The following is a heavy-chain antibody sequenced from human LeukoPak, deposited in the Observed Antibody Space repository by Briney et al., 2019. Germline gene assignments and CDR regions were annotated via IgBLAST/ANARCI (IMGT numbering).Heavy chain of an antibody. D-gene: IGHD6-19*01. Sequence: SETLSLTCTVSGYSISTGYYWGWIRQPPGKGLEWVGTFYHSGSTYYNPSLKSRVTISVDTSKNQFSLKLRSVTAADTALYYCATYANGWAIDYWGQGTLVTVSS. V-gene: IGHV4-38-2*02. CDR3: ATYANGWAIDY. CDR2: FYHSGST. CDR1: GYSISTGYY. J-gene: IGHJ4*02.